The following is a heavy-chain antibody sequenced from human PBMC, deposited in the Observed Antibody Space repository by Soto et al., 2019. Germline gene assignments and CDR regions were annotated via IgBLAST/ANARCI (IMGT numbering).Heavy chain of an antibody. V-gene: IGHV4-30-4*01. CDR1: GGSISSGDYY. CDR3: ARDRPADSSGWPLDY. Sequence: QVQLQESGPGLVKPSQTLSLTCTVSGGSISSGDYYWSWIRQPPGKGLEWIGYIYYSGSTYYNPPLKSRVTISVDTSKNQFSLKLSSVTAADTAVYYCARDRPADSSGWPLDYWGQGTLVTVSS. J-gene: IGHJ4*02. CDR2: IYYSGST. D-gene: IGHD6-19*01.